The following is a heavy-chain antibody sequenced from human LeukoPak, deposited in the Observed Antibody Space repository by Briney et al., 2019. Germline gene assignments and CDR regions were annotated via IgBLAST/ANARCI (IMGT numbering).Heavy chain of an antibody. CDR3: AKESASFHASWASFDY. CDR1: GFTFSSYG. Sequence: PGGSLRLSCTASGFTFSSYGMHWVRQAPGKGLEWVAFIMHDESRKHYADSVKGRFTISRDTAKNTLYLQMNSLGVEDTAVYYCAKESASFHASWASFDYWGPGTLVTVSS. D-gene: IGHD3-16*01. J-gene: IGHJ4*02. CDR2: IMHDESRK. V-gene: IGHV3-30*02.